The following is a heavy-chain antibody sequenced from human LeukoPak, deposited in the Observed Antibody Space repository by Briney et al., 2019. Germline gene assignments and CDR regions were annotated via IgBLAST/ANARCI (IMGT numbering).Heavy chain of an antibody. CDR2: IRSKADSYAT. Sequence: PGGSLELSCAASGFTFSGSVMHWVRQASGKGLEWVGRIRSKADSYATTYAASVKGRFTISRDDSKNTAFLQMNSLSLEDTAVYYCARLWGDCGGDCYSHDYWGQGTLVTVSS. CDR1: GFTFSGSV. V-gene: IGHV3-73*01. CDR3: ARLWGDCGGDCYSHDY. J-gene: IGHJ4*02. D-gene: IGHD2-21*02.